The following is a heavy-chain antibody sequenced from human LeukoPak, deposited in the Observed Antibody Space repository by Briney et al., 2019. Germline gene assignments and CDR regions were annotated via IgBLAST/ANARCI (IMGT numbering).Heavy chain of an antibody. V-gene: IGHV3-23*01. D-gene: IGHD3-3*01. CDR1: GFTFSSYA. J-gene: IGHJ4*02. Sequence: GGSLRLSGAASGFTFSSYAMSWVRQAPGKGLEWVSAISGSGGSTYYADSVKGRFTISRDNSKNTLYLQMNSLRAEDTAVYYCAKDSLITIFGVVRYWGQGTLVTVSS. CDR2: ISGSGGST. CDR3: AKDSLITIFGVVRY.